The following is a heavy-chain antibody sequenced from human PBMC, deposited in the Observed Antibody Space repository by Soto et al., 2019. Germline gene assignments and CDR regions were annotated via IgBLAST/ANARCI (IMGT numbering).Heavy chain of an antibody. D-gene: IGHD6-19*01. J-gene: IGHJ3*02. Sequence: PGGSLRLSCAASGFTFSGSAMHWVRQASGKGLEWVGRIRSKANSYATAYAASVKGRFTISRDDSKNTAYLQMNSLKTEDTAVYYCTRREGIAVADDAFDIWGQGTMVTVSS. CDR3: TRREGIAVADDAFDI. CDR1: GFTFSGSA. V-gene: IGHV3-73*01. CDR2: IRSKANSYAT.